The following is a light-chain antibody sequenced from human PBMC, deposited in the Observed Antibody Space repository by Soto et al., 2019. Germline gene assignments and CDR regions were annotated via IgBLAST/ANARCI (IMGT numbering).Light chain of an antibody. CDR2: KAS. V-gene: IGKV1-5*03. CDR3: LQDYNYPRT. J-gene: IGKJ3*01. Sequence: DIQMTQSASTLSASVGDRVTITCRASQSISSWLAWYQQKPGKAPKLLIYKASSLETGVPSRFSGSGSGTDFTLTISSLQPEDFATYYCLQDYNYPRTFGPGTKVDIK. CDR1: QSISSW.